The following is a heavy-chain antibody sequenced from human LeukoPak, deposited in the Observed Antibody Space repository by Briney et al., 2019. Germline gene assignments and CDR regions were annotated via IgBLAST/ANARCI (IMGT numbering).Heavy chain of an antibody. Sequence: PSETLSLTCTVSGASITSSNYYWAWIRQPPGKGLEWIGSLYDAGNTYYNPSLKSRVAISVDTAKKRVSLRLTSLTAADTAVYYCARDVTVRGSPYRRYFDFWGQGSLVAVSS. J-gene: IGHJ4*02. V-gene: IGHV4-39*07. CDR1: GASITSSNYY. D-gene: IGHD3-10*01. CDR3: ARDVTVRGSPYRRYFDF. CDR2: LYDAGNT.